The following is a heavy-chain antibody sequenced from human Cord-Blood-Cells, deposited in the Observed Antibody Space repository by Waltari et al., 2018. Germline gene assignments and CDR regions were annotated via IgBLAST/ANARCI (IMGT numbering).Heavy chain of an antibody. CDR3: ARDSTVIGGSYYDY. V-gene: IGHV1-69*01. Sequence: QVQLVQSGAEVKKPGSSVKVSCKASGGTFSSYANSWVRQAPGQELERMGGIIPIFGTANYAQKFQGIVTITADESTSTAYMELSSLRSEDTAVYYCARDSTVIGGSYYDYWGQGTLVTVSS. D-gene: IGHD4-4*01. CDR2: IIPIFGTA. CDR1: GGTFSSYA. J-gene: IGHJ4*02.